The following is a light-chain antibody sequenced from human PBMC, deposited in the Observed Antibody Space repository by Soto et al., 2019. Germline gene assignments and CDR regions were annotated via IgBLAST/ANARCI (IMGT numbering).Light chain of an antibody. CDR2: DVT. J-gene: IGLJ1*01. V-gene: IGLV2-11*01. Sequence: QSVLTQPRSVSGSPGQSVTVSCTGTNSDVGGYNYVSWYQQHPVQAPKLIIYDVTQRPSGVSDRFSGSKSGNTASLTISGLQGDDEADYYCCSYAGSFIYVFGSGTKVTVL. CDR1: NSDVGGYNY. CDR3: CSYAGSFIYV.